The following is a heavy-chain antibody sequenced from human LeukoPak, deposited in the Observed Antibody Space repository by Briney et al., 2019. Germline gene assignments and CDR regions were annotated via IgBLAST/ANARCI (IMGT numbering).Heavy chain of an antibody. CDR1: GFPFSSYS. CDR3: ARVGRYYDSSGYYGSLYYYGMDV. CDR2: ISSSGSYI. V-gene: IGHV3-21*01. J-gene: IGHJ6*02. D-gene: IGHD3-22*01. Sequence: PGGSLRLSSAASGFPFSSYSMNWVRQAPGKGLEWVSSISSSGSYIYYADSVKGRFTISRDNAKNSLYLQMNSLRAEDTAVYYCARVGRYYDSSGYYGSLYYYGMDVWGQGTTVTVSS.